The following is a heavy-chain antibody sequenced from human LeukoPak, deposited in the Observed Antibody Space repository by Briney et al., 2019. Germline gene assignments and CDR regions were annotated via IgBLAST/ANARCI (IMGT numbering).Heavy chain of an antibody. Sequence: PGESLKISVKGSGYTFTNYLIGWVRQMPGKGLECIGIIYPGDSDTRYSTSFQGQVTISADKSISTAYLQWRSLKASDTAMYYCARRNGDYAVDYWGQGTLVTVSS. V-gene: IGHV5-51*01. J-gene: IGHJ4*02. CDR2: IYPGDSDT. D-gene: IGHD4-17*01. CDR3: ARRNGDYAVDY. CDR1: GYTFTNYL.